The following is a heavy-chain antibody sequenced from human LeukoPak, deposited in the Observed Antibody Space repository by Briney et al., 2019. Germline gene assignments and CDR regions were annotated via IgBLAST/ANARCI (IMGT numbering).Heavy chain of an antibody. CDR3: ARHGVDLDSSSSRRRNYFDY. CDR1: GGSISSSSYY. V-gene: IGHV4-39*01. J-gene: IGHJ4*02. CDR2: IYYSGST. Sequence: SQTLSLTCTVSGGSISSSSYYWGWIRQLPGKGLEWIGGIYYSGSTYYNPSLKSRVTISVDTSKNQFSLKLSSVTAADTAVYYCARHGVDLDSSSSRRRNYFDYWGQGTLVTVSS. D-gene: IGHD6-6*01.